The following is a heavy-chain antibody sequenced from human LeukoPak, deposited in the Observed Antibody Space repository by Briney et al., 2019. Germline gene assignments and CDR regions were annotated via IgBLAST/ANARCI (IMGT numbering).Heavy chain of an antibody. CDR3: AKGLRYFDY. Sequence: GASVKVSCKASGGTFSSYGMHWVRQAPGKGLEWVAFIRYDGSNKYYADSVKGRFTISRDNSKNTLYLQMNSLRAEDTAVYYCAKGLRYFDYWGQGTLVTVSS. J-gene: IGHJ4*02. V-gene: IGHV3-30*02. CDR1: GGTFSSYG. D-gene: IGHD3-16*01. CDR2: IRYDGSNK.